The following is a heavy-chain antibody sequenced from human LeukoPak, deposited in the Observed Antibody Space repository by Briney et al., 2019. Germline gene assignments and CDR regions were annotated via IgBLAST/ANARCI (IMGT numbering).Heavy chain of an antibody. V-gene: IGHV4-31*03. CDR3: AREAMTTVTTGFDP. D-gene: IGHD4-11*01. Sequence: SETLSLTCTVSGGSISSGGYYWSWIRQHPGKGLEWIGYIYYSGSTYYNPSLKSRVTMSVDTSKNQFSLKLSSVTAADTAVYYCAREAMTTVTTGFDPWGQGTLVTVSS. J-gene: IGHJ5*02. CDR1: GGSISSGGYY. CDR2: IYYSGST.